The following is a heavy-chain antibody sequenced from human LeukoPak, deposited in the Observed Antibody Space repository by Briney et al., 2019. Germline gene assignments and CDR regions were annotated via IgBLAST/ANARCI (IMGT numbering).Heavy chain of an antibody. Sequence: SETLSLTCAVYGGSFSGYYWSWIRQPPGKGLEWIGEINHSGSTNYNPSLKSRVTIPVDTSKNQFSLKLSSVTAADTAVYYCARGGLYSSSWSSLGANWFDPWGQGTLVTVSS. D-gene: IGHD6-13*01. CDR1: GGSFSGYY. CDR2: INHSGST. J-gene: IGHJ5*02. V-gene: IGHV4-34*01. CDR3: ARGGLYSSSWSSLGANWFDP.